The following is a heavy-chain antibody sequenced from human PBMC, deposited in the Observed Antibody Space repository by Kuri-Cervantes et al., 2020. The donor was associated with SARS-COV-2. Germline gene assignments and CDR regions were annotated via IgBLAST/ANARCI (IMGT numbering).Heavy chain of an antibody. CDR2: MNPNSGNT. D-gene: IGHD2-2*01. CDR1: GGTFSSYD. Sequence: ASVKVSCKASGGTFSSYDINWVRQATGQGLEWMGWMNPNSGNTGYAQKFQGRVTITRNTSISTAYMELSSLRSEDTAVYYCARVQTLPAAISGTLSRGQYYYYYYYMDVWGKGTTVRLL. J-gene: IGHJ6*03. V-gene: IGHV1-8*03. CDR3: ARVQTLPAAISGTLSRGQYYYYYYYMDV.